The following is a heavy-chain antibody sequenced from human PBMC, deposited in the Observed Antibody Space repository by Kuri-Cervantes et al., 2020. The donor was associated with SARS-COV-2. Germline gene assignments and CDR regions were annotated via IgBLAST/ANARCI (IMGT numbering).Heavy chain of an antibody. J-gene: IGHJ4*02. CDR2: ISPIFGTA. D-gene: IGHD3-22*01. V-gene: IGHV1-69*06. CDR3: ARGNSGLVIN. Sequence: SVQVSCKASGGTFSSYAISWVRQAPGQGLEWMGGISPIFGTANYAQKFQGRVTITADKSTSTAYMELRSLSSDDTAVYYCARGNSGLVINWGQGTLVTVSS. CDR1: GGTFSSYA.